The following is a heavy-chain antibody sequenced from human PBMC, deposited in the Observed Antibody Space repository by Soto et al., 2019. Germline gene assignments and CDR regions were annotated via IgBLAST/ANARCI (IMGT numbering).Heavy chain of an antibody. CDR1: GYTFTSYY. D-gene: IGHD6-13*01. CDR3: AREGLLAAAGTSDYYYYGMDV. J-gene: IGHJ6*02. Sequence: QVQLVQSGAEVKKPGASVKVSCKASGYTFTSYYMHWVRQAPGQGLEWMGWINPNSGGTNYAQKFQGWVTMTRDTSISTAYMELSRLRSDDTAVYYCAREGLLAAAGTSDYYYYGMDVWGQGTTVTVSS. CDR2: INPNSGGT. V-gene: IGHV1-2*04.